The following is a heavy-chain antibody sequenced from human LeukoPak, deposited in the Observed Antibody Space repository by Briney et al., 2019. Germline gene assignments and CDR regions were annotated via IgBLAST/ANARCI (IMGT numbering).Heavy chain of an antibody. CDR2: IYYSGST. CDR1: GGSISSSSYY. V-gene: IGHV4-39*07. CDR3: ARDYKGGYYYVGTY. D-gene: IGHD3-22*01. Sequence: NPSETLSLTCTVSGGSISSSSYYWGWIRQPPGKGLEWIGSIYYSGSTYYNPSLKSRVTISVDTSKNQFSLKLSSVTAADTAVYYCARDYKGGYYYVGTYWGQGTLVTVSS. J-gene: IGHJ4*02.